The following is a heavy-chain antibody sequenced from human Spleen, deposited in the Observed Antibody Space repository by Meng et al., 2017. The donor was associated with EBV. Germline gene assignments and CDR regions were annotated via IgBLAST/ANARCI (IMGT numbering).Heavy chain of an antibody. V-gene: IGHV1-2*06. J-gene: IGHJ5*02. D-gene: IGHD5-12*01. Sequence: GQLVQSGAEVKKPGAPVKVSCKPSGYLFTGYYMHWVRQAPGQGLQWMGRIDPTSGVTVYAQKFQGRVTMTRDTSISTGYMELSSLRSEDTAVYYCARGGYSTFERNWFDPWGQGTLVTVSS. CDR3: ARGGYSTFERNWFDP. CDR2: IDPTSGVT. CDR1: GYLFTGYY.